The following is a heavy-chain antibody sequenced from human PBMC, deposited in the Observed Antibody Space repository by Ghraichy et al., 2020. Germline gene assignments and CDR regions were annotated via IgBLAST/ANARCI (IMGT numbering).Heavy chain of an antibody. CDR1: GFTFSSYW. V-gene: IGHV3-74*01. J-gene: IGHJ6*02. CDR2: INSDGSST. D-gene: IGHD4-17*01. Sequence: GGSLSLSCAASGFTFSSYWMHWVRQAPGKGLVWVSRINSDGSSTSYADSVKGRFTISRDNAKNTLYLQMNSLRAENTAVYYCARESTVTLPYYYYYGMDVWGQGTTVTVSS. CDR3: ARESTVTLPYYYYYGMDV.